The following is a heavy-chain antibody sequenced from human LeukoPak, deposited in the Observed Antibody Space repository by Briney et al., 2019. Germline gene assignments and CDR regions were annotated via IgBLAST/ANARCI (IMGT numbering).Heavy chain of an antibody. D-gene: IGHD3-10*01. J-gene: IGHJ5*02. CDR2: ITGSGYTM. CDR1: GFTFSDYH. Sequence: GSLRLSCAASGFTFSDYHMSWIRQAPGKGLEWVSHITGSGYTMSYADSVKGRFTISRDNAKNSLFLHVNSLRAKDTAVYYCAREGRPGALDPWGQGTLVTVSS. CDR3: AREGRPGALDP. V-gene: IGHV3-11*01.